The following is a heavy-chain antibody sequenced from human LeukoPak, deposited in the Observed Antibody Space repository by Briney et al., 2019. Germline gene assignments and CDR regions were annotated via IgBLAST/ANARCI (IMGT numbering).Heavy chain of an antibody. CDR1: GFTFSNYA. CDR3: TRAYGGDSDWYFDL. D-gene: IGHD4-23*01. J-gene: IGHJ2*01. V-gene: IGHV3-74*03. Sequence: GGSLRLSCAASGFTFSNYAMHWVRQAPGKGLVWVSRINSDGSSTTYADSVKGRFTISRDNAKNTLYLQMNSLRAEDTAVYYCTRAYGGDSDWYFDLWGRGTLVTVSS. CDR2: INSDGSST.